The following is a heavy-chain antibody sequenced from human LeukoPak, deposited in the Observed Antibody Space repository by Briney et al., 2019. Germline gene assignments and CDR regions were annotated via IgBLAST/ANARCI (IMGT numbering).Heavy chain of an antibody. V-gene: IGHV1-69*05. D-gene: IGHD2-21*02. CDR1: GYTFTSDG. CDR3: ARGVTTGYFDY. CDR2: IIPIFGTT. Sequence: SSVKVSCKASGYTFTSDGISWVRQAPGQGLEWVGGIIPIFGTTNYAQKFQGRVTITTDESTSTAYMELSSLRSEDTAVYYCARGVTTGYFDYWGQGTLVTVSS. J-gene: IGHJ4*02.